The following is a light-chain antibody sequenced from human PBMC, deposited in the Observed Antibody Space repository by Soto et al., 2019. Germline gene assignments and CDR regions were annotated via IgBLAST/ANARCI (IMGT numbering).Light chain of an antibody. J-gene: IGLJ2*01. CDR2: EVS. CDR1: SSDVGGYNY. V-gene: IGLV2-8*01. Sequence: QSALTQPPSASGSPGQSVTISCTGTSSDVGGYNYVSWYQQHSGKAPKLMIYEVSKRPSGVPDRFSGSKSGNTASLTVSGLQADDEADYYCSSYAGSNNVVFGGGTKLTVL. CDR3: SSYAGSNNVV.